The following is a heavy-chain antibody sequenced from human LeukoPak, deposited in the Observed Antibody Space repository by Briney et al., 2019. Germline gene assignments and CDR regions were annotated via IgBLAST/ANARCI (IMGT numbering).Heavy chain of an antibody. J-gene: IGHJ4*02. D-gene: IGHD4-11*01. V-gene: IGHV3-33*01. CDR2: IWYDGSNK. CDR3: ARSDDYSNYGGVY. Sequence: GGSLRLSCAASGFTFSSYGMHWVRQAPGKGLEWVAVIWYDGSNKYYADSVKGRFTISRDNSKNTLYLQMNSLRAEDTAVYYCARSDDYSNYGGVYWGQGTLVTVSS. CDR1: GFTFSSYG.